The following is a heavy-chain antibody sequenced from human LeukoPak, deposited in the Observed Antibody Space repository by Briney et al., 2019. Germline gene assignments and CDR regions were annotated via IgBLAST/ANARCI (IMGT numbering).Heavy chain of an antibody. CDR1: GFNFSTYG. J-gene: IGHJ3*02. CDR2: IWYGGSNK. CDR3: AKGDCSSTSCRKWDAFDI. Sequence: PGGSLRLSCAASGFNFSTYGMHWVRQAPGKGLEWVAVIWYGGSNKYYADSVKGRFTISRDNSKNTLYLQMNSLRAEDTAVYYCAKGDCSSTSCRKWDAFDIWGQGTMVTVSS. D-gene: IGHD2-2*01. V-gene: IGHV3-30*02.